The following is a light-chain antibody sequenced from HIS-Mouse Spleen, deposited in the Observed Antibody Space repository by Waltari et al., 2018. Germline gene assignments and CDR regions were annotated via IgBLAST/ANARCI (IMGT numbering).Light chain of an antibody. CDR3: QQYDNLSYT. V-gene: IGKV1-33*01. Sequence: DIQMTQSPSSLSASVGDRVTITCQASQDISNYLNWYQQKPGKAPKLLIYDASNLETGVPSRFSGSGSWTDFTFTIRSLQPEDIATYYCQQYDNLSYTFGQGTKLEIK. CDR2: DAS. J-gene: IGKJ2*01. CDR1: QDISNY.